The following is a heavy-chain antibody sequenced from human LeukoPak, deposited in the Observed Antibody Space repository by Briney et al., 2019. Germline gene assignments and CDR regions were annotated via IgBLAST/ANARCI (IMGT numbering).Heavy chain of an antibody. CDR3: ARYGSGRTPLDY. V-gene: IGHV1-69*05. D-gene: IGHD3-10*01. J-gene: IGHJ4*02. CDR1: GGTSSNYA. Sequence: SVKVSCKASGGTSSNYAISWVRQAPGQGLEWMGGIIPIFTTANYAQKFQGRVTMTRDTSTSTVYMELSSLRSEDTAVYYCARYGSGRTPLDYWGQGTLVTVSS. CDR2: IIPIFTTA.